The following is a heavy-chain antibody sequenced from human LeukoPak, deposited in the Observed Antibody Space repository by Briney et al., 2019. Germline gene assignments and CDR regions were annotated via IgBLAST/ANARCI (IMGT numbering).Heavy chain of an antibody. CDR3: ARDQKIVVVVAATHYYYGMDV. V-gene: IGHV1-69*04. J-gene: IGHJ6*02. Sequence: SVKVSCKASGGTFSSYAISWVRQAPGQGLEWMGRIIPILGIANYAQKFQGRVTITADKSTSTAYMELSSLRSEHTAVYYCARDQKIVVVVAATHYYYGMDVWGQGTTVTVSS. CDR1: GGTFSSYA. D-gene: IGHD2-15*01. CDR2: IIPILGIA.